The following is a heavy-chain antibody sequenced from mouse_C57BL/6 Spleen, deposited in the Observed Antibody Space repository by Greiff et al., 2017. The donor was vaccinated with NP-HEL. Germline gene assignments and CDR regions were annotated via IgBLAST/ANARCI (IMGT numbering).Heavy chain of an antibody. V-gene: IGHV1-26*01. J-gene: IGHJ2*01. CDR3: AFYEYDARYYFDY. Sequence: EVQLQQSGPELVKPGASVKISCKASGYTFTDYYMNWVKQSHGKSLEWIGDINPNNGGTSYNQKFKGKATLTVDKSSSTAYMELRSLTSEDSAVYYCAFYEYDARYYFDYWGQGTTLTVSS. CDR1: GYTFTDYY. D-gene: IGHD2-4*01. CDR2: INPNNGGT.